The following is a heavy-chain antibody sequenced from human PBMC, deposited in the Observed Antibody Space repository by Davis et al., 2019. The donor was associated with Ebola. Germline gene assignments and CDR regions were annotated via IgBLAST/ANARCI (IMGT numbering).Heavy chain of an antibody. CDR1: GYTFTNFY. J-gene: IGHJ4*02. Sequence: ASVKVSCKASGYTFTNFYIHWVRQAPGQGLEWMGRINPNSGGTNYAQKFQGRVTMTRDTSISTAYMELSSLRSDDTAVYYCATYRWGGDLDYWGQGTLVTVSS. CDR3: ATYRWGGDLDY. D-gene: IGHD3-16*01. CDR2: INPNSGGT. V-gene: IGHV1-2*06.